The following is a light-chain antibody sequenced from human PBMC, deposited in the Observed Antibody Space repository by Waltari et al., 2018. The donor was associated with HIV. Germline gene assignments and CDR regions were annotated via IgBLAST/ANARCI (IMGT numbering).Light chain of an antibody. J-gene: IGKJ4*01. Sequence: DIVMTQSPDSLAVSLGERATINCKSSQSVLYSSNNKNKLAWYQQKPGQPPKLLLYWASTRESGVPDRFSGSGSGTDFTLSISSLQAEDVAVYYCQQYYSTPPTFGGGTKVEIK. V-gene: IGKV4-1*01. CDR1: QSVLYSSNNKNK. CDR3: QQYYSTPPT. CDR2: WAS.